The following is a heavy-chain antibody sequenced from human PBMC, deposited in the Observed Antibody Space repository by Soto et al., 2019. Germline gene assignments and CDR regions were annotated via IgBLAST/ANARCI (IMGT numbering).Heavy chain of an antibody. D-gene: IGHD6-19*01. V-gene: IGHV5-51*01. CDR3: ARHPQSAQWLVDLVDY. Sequence: PGESLKISCKGSGYSFTSYWIGWVRQMPGKGLEWMGIIYPGDSDTRYSPSFQGQVTISADKSISTAYLQWSSLKASDTAMYYCARHPQSAQWLVDLVDYWGQGTLVTVSS. CDR1: GYSFTSYW. J-gene: IGHJ4*02. CDR2: IYPGDSDT.